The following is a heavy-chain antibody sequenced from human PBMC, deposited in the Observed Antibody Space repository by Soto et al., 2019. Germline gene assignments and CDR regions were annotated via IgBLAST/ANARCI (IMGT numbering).Heavy chain of an antibody. D-gene: IGHD5-12*01. CDR1: GFTFSSYS. Sequence: EVQLVESGGGLVQPGGSLRLSCAASGFTFSSYSMNWVRQAPGKGLEWVSYISSSSSTIYYADSVKGRFTISRDNAKNSLYLQMNSLRAEDTAVYYCASNSGYDLVWPYRGQGTLVTVSS. J-gene: IGHJ4*02. CDR2: ISSSSSTI. V-gene: IGHV3-48*01. CDR3: ASNSGYDLVWPY.